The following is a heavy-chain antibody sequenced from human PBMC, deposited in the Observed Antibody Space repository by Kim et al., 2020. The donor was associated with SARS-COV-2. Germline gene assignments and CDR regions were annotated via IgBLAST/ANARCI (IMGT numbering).Heavy chain of an antibody. D-gene: IGHD3-22*01. CDR3: ARPKGRDSSGSHSFDI. J-gene: IGHJ3*02. CDR2: ISSSSYI. CDR1: GFTFSSYS. Sequence: GGSLRLSCAASGFTFSSYSMNWVRQAPGKGLEWVSSISSSSYIYYADSVKGRFTISRDNAKNSLYLQMNSLRAEDTAVYYCARPKGRDSSGSHSFDIWGQGTMVTVSS. V-gene: IGHV3-21*01.